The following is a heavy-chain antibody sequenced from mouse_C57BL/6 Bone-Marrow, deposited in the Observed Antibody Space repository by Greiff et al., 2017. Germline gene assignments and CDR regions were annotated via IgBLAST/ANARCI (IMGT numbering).Heavy chain of an antibody. D-gene: IGHD1-1*01. CDR2: INPNNGGT. Sequence: EVQLQQSGPELVKPGASVKISCKASGYTFTDYYMNWVKQSHGKSLEWIGDINPNNGGTSYNQKFKGKATLTVDKSSSTAYMELRSLTSEDSAVYYCARCGYYGSNPFAYWGQGTLVTVSA. CDR1: GYTFTDYY. V-gene: IGHV1-26*01. J-gene: IGHJ3*01. CDR3: ARCGYYGSNPFAY.